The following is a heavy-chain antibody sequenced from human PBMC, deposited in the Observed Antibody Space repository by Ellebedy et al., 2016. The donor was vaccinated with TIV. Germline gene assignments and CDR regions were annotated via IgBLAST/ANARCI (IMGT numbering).Heavy chain of an antibody. CDR3: AKSGDLPNYWYFDL. CDR1: GGTFSSYA. D-gene: IGHD3-10*01. V-gene: IGHV1-69*13. CDR2: IIPIFGTA. Sequence: AASVKVSCKASGGTFSSYAISWVRQAPGQGLEWMGGIIPIFGTANYAQKFQGRVTITADESTSTAYMELSSLRSKDTAVYYCAKSGDLPNYWYFDLWGRGTLVTVSS. J-gene: IGHJ2*01.